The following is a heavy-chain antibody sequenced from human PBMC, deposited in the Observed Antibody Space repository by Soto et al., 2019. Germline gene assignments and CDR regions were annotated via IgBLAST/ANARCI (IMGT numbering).Heavy chain of an antibody. D-gene: IGHD5-12*01. J-gene: IGHJ4*02. V-gene: IGHV3-20*04. CDR1: GFTVSSNY. CDR3: ARSGYSGYDYPTYFDY. CDR2: INWNGGST. Sequence: PGGSLRLSCAASGFTVSSNYMNWVRQAPGKGLEWVSGINWNGGSTGYADSVKGRFTISRDNAKNSLYLQMNSLRAEDTALYYCARSGYSGYDYPTYFDYWGQGT.